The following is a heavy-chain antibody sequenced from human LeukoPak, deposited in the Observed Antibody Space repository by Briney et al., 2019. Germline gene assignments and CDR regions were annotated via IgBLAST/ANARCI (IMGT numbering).Heavy chain of an antibody. CDR1: GGSISSHY. CDR2: IYDSGST. D-gene: IGHD1-1*01. J-gene: IGHJ4*02. CDR3: ARLTTGYFDY. Sequence: SETLSLTCTVSGGSISSHYWSWIRQPPGKGLEWIGYIYDSGSTNYNPSLKRRLTISVDTSKNQFSLKLGSVTAADTAVYYCARLTTGYFDYWGQGTLVTVSS. V-gene: IGHV4-59*11.